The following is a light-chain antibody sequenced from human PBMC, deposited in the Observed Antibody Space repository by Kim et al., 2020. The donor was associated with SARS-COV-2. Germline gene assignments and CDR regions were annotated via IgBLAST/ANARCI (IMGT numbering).Light chain of an antibody. Sequence: VSVPPGKTASITFSGVELAVKYTSWYQQKPGQSPVLVIYHDTKRPSGIPERFSGSSSGDTATLTISETQAMDEADYYCQTWDTTYVFGTGTKVTVL. CDR3: QTWDTTYV. V-gene: IGLV3-1*01. CDR1: ELAVKY. CDR2: HDT. J-gene: IGLJ1*01.